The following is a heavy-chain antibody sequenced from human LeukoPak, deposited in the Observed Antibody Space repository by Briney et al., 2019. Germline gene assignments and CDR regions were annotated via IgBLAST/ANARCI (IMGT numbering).Heavy chain of an antibody. V-gene: IGHV3-23*01. Sequence: GGSLRLSCAASGFTFSNYGMSWVRQAPGKGLEWVSVTSGSGENSYYADSVKGRFTISRDNFKNTLYLQMNSLRPEDSAVYFCASDPRDGGQNVWGKGTTVTVSS. CDR3: ASDPRDGGQNV. D-gene: IGHD5-24*01. J-gene: IGHJ6*04. CDR1: GFTFSNYG. CDR2: TSGSGENS.